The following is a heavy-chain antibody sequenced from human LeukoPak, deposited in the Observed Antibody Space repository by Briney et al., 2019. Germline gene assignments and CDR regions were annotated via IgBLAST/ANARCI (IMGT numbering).Heavy chain of an antibody. V-gene: IGHV3-23*01. J-gene: IGHJ4*02. CDR2: ISGSGDST. D-gene: IGHD2-15*01. CDR3: AKVRSAVVAAATNY. CDR1: GFTFSNYA. Sequence: GGSLRLSCAASGFTFSNYAMSWVRQAPGKGLEWVSVISGSGDSTYHADSVRGRFTISRDNSNNTLYLQMNSLRAEDTAIYYCAKVRSAVVAAATNYWGQGTLVTVSS.